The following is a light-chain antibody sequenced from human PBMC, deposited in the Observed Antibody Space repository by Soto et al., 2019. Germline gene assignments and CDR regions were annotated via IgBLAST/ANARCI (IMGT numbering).Light chain of an antibody. V-gene: IGKV1-39*01. Sequence: DIQMTQSPASLSASVGDRVTSTCRASETISSYLNWYQKKPGKAPTLLIYAASTLQSGVPSRFSGSRSGTDFTLTISRLQPEDFASYYCQQSSRTPWTFGQGTKVEIK. CDR2: AAS. CDR3: QQSSRTPWT. J-gene: IGKJ1*01. CDR1: ETISSY.